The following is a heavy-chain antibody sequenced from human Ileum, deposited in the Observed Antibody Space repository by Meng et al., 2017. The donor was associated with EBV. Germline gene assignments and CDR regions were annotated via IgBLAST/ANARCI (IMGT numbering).Heavy chain of an antibody. CDR1: GLPISTSGGG. D-gene: IGHD3-10*01. CDR3: AHRPSMVRGVMYFDY. CDR2: IYWDDDK. Sequence: KEARTSTVNPTRTPPMTLNVAGLPISTSGGGVGLSRQPPRKALEWAALIYWDDDKRYSPSLKSRLTITKDTSKNQVVLTMTNMDPVDTATYYCAHRPSMVRGVMYFDYWGQGTLVTVSS. J-gene: IGHJ4*02. V-gene: IGHV2-5*02.